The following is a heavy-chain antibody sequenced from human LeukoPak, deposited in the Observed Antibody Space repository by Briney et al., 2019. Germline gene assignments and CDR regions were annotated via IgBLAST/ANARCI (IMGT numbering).Heavy chain of an antibody. V-gene: IGHV3-23*01. CDR1: GFTFSSYA. D-gene: IGHD3-10*01. J-gene: IGHJ4*02. CDR2: ISGSGGST. CDR3: AKDDDLNYYGSGSVDY. Sequence: GGSLRLSCAASGFTFSSYAMSWVRQAPGRGLEWVSAISGSGGSTYYADSVKGRFTISRDNSKNTLYLQMNSLRAEDTAVYYCAKDDDLNYYGSGSVDYWGQGTLVTVSS.